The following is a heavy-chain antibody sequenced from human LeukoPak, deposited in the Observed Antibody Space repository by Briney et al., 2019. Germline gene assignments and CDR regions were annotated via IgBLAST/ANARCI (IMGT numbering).Heavy chain of an antibody. CDR3: ARGVDY. Sequence: PSETLSLTCTASGASISSYYWSWIRQPPGKGLEWIGYIYYSGSTNYNPSLKSRVTISIDTSKNQFSLKLSSVTAADTAVYYCARGVDYWGQGTLVTVSS. CDR2: IYYSGST. V-gene: IGHV4-59*01. CDR1: GASISSYY. J-gene: IGHJ4*02.